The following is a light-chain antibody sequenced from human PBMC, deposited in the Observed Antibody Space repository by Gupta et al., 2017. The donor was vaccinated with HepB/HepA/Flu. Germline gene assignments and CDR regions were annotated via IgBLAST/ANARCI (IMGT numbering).Light chain of an antibody. CDR2: SNH. CDR3: ATWDDSLNGVI. J-gene: IGLJ2*01. V-gene: IGLV1-36*01. Sequence: QSVLTQPPSVSEVPGQRVTTTCSGSSSNHGNNAVNWYQQHPGAAPRLIIYSNHMRPSAVSDRFSGSKSGTTATLAIRGLQSEDEAHYYCATWDDSLNGVIFGGGTQLTVL. CDR1: SSNHGNNA.